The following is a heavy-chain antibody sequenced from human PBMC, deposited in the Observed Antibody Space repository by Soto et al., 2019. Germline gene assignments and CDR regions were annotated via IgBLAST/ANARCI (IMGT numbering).Heavy chain of an antibody. V-gene: IGHV4-59*04. J-gene: IGHJ5*02. Sequence: SDTRSLTCPVAGHSFRNYYGSWIREPQGSALVWIVYIYYNGNTYYTPSLKSRVTISADTSKNQFSLTLSSVTAADTAVYFCAGQTFTIAAASFGRSNWFDPCAPGTLVTVSS. CDR2: IYYNGNT. CDR3: AGQTFTIAAASFGRSNWFDP. D-gene: IGHD6-25*01. CDR1: GHSFRNYY.